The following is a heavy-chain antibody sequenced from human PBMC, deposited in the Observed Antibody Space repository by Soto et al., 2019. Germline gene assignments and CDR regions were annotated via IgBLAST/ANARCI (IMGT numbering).Heavy chain of an antibody. CDR1: GFTFSSYG. CDR3: AKDKDTIFGVVSYYYYGMDV. CDR2: ISYDGSNK. D-gene: IGHD3-3*01. J-gene: IGHJ6*02. Sequence: PGGSLRLSCAASGFTFSSYGMHWVRQAPGKGLEWVAVISYDGSNKYYADSVKGRFTISRDNSKNTLYLQMNSLRAEDTAVYYCAKDKDTIFGVVSYYYYGMDVWGQGTTVTVSS. V-gene: IGHV3-30*18.